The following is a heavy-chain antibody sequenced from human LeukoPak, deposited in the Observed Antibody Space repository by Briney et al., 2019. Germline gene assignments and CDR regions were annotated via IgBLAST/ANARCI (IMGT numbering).Heavy chain of an antibody. CDR2: ITPYNGNT. V-gene: IGHV1-18*01. CDR3: AREGSNGSYNDY. CDR1: GYTFTRYD. D-gene: IGHD1-26*01. J-gene: IGHJ4*02. Sequence: ASVKVSCKASGYTFTRYDITWVRQAPGQGLEWMGWITPYNGNTKSTQKLQGRVTMTTDTSTSTVYMELGSLTSDDTAIYFCAREGSNGSYNDYWGQGTLVTVSS.